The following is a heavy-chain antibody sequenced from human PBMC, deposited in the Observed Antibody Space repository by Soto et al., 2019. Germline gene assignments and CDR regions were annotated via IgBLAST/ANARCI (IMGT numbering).Heavy chain of an antibody. J-gene: IGHJ4*02. CDR3: ARGGNRYSSTSPGVGGFDY. V-gene: IGHV4-59*01. D-gene: IGHD5-12*01. CDR1: GAPISSSY. CDR2: IFHTGTT. Sequence: PSETLSLTCTVPGAPISSSYWSWIRQPPGKGLERIGYIFHTGTTNYNHSLKSRVTISVDTSKKQFSLNLSSLTTADTAVYFCARGGNRYSSTSPGVGGFDYWGQGTLVTVSS.